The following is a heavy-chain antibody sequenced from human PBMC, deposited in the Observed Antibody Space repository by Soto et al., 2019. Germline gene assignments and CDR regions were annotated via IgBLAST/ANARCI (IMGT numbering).Heavy chain of an antibody. J-gene: IGHJ4*02. V-gene: IGHV4-30-4*01. CDR3: ARVVQQLAYFDY. Sequence: PSETLSLTCTVSGGSISSGDYYWSWIRQPPGKGLEWIGYIYYSGSTYYNPSLKSRVTISVDTSKNQFSLKLSSVTAADTAVYYCARVVQQLAYFDYWGQGTLVTVSS. CDR1: GGSISSGDYY. CDR2: IYYSGST. D-gene: IGHD6-13*01.